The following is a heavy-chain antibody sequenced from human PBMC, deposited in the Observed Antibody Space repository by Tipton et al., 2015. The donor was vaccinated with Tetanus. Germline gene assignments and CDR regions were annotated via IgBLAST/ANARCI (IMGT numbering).Heavy chain of an antibody. CDR2: VYYTGDT. CDR3: ARGHGSGRNSFQFEY. J-gene: IGHJ4*02. Sequence: TLSLTCTVSGDSVSGYYWSWIRQPPGKGLEWVGYVYYTGDTSYNPSLKSRVTISVNMSKKQFSLKLGSVTAADTAVYYCARGHGSGRNSFQFEYWGQGTLVTVSS. CDR1: GDSVSGYY. D-gene: IGHD3-10*01. V-gene: IGHV4-59*02.